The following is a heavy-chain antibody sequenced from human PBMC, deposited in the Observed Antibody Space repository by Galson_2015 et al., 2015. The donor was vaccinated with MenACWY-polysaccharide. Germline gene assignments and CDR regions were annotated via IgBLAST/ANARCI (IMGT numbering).Heavy chain of an antibody. CDR2: MNPNSGNT. V-gene: IGHV1-8*01. Sequence: MGWMNPNSGNTGYAQKFQGRVTMTRNTSISIAYMELSSLRSEDTAVYYCARGGKYYYDSSGYLNWFDPWGQGTLVTVSS. D-gene: IGHD3-22*01. CDR3: ARGGKYYYDSSGYLNWFDP. J-gene: IGHJ5*02.